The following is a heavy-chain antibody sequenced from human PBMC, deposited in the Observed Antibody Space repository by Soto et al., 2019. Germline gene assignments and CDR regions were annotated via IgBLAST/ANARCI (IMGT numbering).Heavy chain of an antibody. CDR3: ARSWGGDGYSH. Sequence: SETLSLTCNVSGDSLNSGAYYWTWIQQSPGRGLEWIGHIYHTGSTNYNPSLRSRLTISLDTSKSHFSLTLRSVNAVDTGVYYCARSWGGDGYSHWGQGTLVTVSS. CDR2: IYHTGST. V-gene: IGHV4-61*03. CDR1: GDSLNSGAYY. D-gene: IGHD2-15*01. J-gene: IGHJ4*02.